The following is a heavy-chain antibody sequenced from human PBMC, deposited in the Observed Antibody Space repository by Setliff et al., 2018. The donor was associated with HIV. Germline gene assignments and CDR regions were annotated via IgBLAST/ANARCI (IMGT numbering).Heavy chain of an antibody. CDR3: ARQEYYDILTGQKAFDI. CDR1: GGSISSGGYY. J-gene: IGHJ3*02. Sequence: PSETLSLTCTVSGGSISSGGYYWNWIRQHPGKGLEWIGYIYTSGSTNYNPSLKSRVTISVDTSKNQFSLKLSSVTAADTAVYYCARQEYYDILTGQKAFDIWGQGTMVTVSS. CDR2: IYTSGST. D-gene: IGHD3-9*01. V-gene: IGHV4-61*08.